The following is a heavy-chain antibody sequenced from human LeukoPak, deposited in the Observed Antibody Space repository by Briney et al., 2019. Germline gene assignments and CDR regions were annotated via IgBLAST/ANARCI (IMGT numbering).Heavy chain of an antibody. CDR1: GYNFNNYG. Sequence: ASLKVSCKASGYNFNNYGISWVRQAPGQGLQWMGWIIAYNGNTNYAQNFQGRVTMTTDTSTNTAYMELRSLRSDDTAVYYCARDREGVRDRYYYYYMDVWGTGTTVTVSS. CDR3: ARDREGVRDRYYYYYMDV. CDR2: IIAYNGNT. D-gene: IGHD1-26*01. V-gene: IGHV1-18*01. J-gene: IGHJ6*03.